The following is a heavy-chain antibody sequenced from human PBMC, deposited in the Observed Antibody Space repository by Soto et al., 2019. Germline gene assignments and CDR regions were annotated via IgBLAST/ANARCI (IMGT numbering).Heavy chain of an antibody. CDR3: ASSRSYYYGSGSYYPRGLYYYGMDV. V-gene: IGHV1-69*01. CDR1: GGTFSSYA. D-gene: IGHD3-10*01. Sequence: QVQLVQFGAEVKKPGSSVKVSCKASGGTFSSYAISWVRQAPGQGLEWMGGIIPIFGTANYAQKFQGRVTITADESTSTAYMELSSLRSEDTAVYYCASSRSYYYGSGSYYPRGLYYYGMDVWGQGTTVTVSS. CDR2: IIPIFGTA. J-gene: IGHJ6*02.